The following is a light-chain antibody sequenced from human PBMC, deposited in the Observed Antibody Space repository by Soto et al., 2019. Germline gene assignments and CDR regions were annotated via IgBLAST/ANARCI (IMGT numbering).Light chain of an antibody. CDR1: RSLSSTS. V-gene: IGKV3-20*01. J-gene: IGKJ4*01. CDR2: GAS. Sequence: EIVLTQSPGTLSLSPGERATLPCRASRSLSSTSLAWYQQKPGQAPRLLIYGASRRAPGIPDRFSGSGSGTDFTLTISRLEPEDFAVYYCQQYGSPRFGGGTKVDI. CDR3: QQYGSPR.